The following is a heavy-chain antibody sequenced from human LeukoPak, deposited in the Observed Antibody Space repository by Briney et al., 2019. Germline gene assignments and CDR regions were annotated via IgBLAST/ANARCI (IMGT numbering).Heavy chain of an antibody. J-gene: IGHJ4*02. V-gene: IGHV3-11*01. D-gene: IGHD6-13*01. CDR1: GFTFRDYY. CDR2: SSSSGSTK. CDR3: ARRSWSFDY. Sequence: GGSLRLSCAVSGFTFRDYYMSWIRQAPGKGLEWVSYSSSSGSTKYYADSVKGRFTISRDNAKNSLYLQMNSLGAEDTAVYYCARRSWSFDYWGRGTLVTVSS.